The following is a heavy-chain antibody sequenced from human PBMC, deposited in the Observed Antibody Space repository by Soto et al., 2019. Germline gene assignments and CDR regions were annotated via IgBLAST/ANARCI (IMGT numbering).Heavy chain of an antibody. J-gene: IGHJ5*02. V-gene: IGHV4-39*01. CDR1: ADSITSSNYY. Sequence: PSETLSLTWTVAADSITSSNYYWHWLRQPPGKGLEWTGSIYYNGNPYYNPSLKSRSTISVDTSKNQFSVKLTSVTAADTAVYYCASRGYASGNYYNQNWFDPWGQGTLVT. D-gene: IGHD3-10*01. CDR3: ASRGYASGNYYNQNWFDP. CDR2: IYYNGNP.